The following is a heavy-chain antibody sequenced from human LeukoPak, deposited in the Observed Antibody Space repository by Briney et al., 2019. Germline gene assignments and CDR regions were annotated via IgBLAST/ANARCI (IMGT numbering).Heavy chain of an antibody. CDR2: IYSGGST. D-gene: IGHD1-26*01. V-gene: IGHV3-66*02. CDR1: GFTVSSNY. Sequence: PGGSLRLSCAAPGFTVSSNYMSWVRQAPGKGLELVSVIYSGGSTYYADSVEGRFTISRDNSKNTLYLQMNSLRAEDTAVYYCARARSSKWELLLWGQGTLVTVSS. CDR3: ARARSSKWELLL. J-gene: IGHJ4*02.